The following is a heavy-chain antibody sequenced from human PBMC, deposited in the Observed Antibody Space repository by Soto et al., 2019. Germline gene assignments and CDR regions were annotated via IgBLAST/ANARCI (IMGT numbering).Heavy chain of an antibody. CDR3: ARDGQQLLPFDY. V-gene: IGHV1-3*01. J-gene: IGHJ4*02. CDR2: INAGNGNT. CDR1: GYTFTSYA. Sequence: ASVKVSCKASGYTFTSYAMHWVRQAPGQRLEWMGWINAGNGNTKYSQKFQGRVTITRDTSASTAYMELSSLRSEDTAVYYCARDGQQLLPFDYWGQGTLVNVSS. D-gene: IGHD6-13*01.